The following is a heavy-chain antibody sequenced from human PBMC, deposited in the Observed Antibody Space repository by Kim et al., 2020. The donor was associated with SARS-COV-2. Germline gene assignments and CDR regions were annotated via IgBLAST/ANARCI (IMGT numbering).Heavy chain of an antibody. D-gene: IGHD1-26*01. CDR1: GFTFDDYA. J-gene: IGHJ4*02. V-gene: IGHV3-9*01. CDR3: AKDTGSSGSYTDY. CDR2: ISWNSGSI. Sequence: SLRLSCAASGFTFDDYAMHWVRQAPGKGLEWVSGISWNSGSIGYADSVKGRFTISRDNAKNSLYLQMNSLRAEDTALYYCAKDTGSSGSYTDYWGQGTLVTVSS.